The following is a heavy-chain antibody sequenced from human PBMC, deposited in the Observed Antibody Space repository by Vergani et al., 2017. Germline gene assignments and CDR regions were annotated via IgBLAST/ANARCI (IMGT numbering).Heavy chain of an antibody. Sequence: QVQLVQSGAEVKKPGASVKVSCKASGYTFTSYYMHWVRQAPGQGLEWMGIINPSGGSTSYAQKFQGRVTMTRDTSTSTVYMELSSLRSEDTAVYYCAKPGIAAANSHFDYYYYGMDVWGQGTTVTVSS. D-gene: IGHD6-13*01. CDR1: GYTFTSYY. CDR2: INPSGGST. V-gene: IGHV1-46*01. CDR3: AKPGIAAANSHFDYYYYGMDV. J-gene: IGHJ6*02.